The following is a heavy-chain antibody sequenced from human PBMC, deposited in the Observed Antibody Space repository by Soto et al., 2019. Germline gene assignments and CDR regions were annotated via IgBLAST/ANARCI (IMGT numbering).Heavy chain of an antibody. CDR3: AKDRAVYGDYTDY. CDR2: ISDSAGST. Sequence: PGGSLRLSCAASGFTFSSYAMSWVRQAPGTGLEWVSTISDSAGSTHYADSVKGWFTISRDNSKNTLYLQMNSLRTEDTAVYYCAKDRAVYGDYTDYWGQGALVTVSS. V-gene: IGHV3-23*01. J-gene: IGHJ4*02. CDR1: GFTFSSYA. D-gene: IGHD4-17*01.